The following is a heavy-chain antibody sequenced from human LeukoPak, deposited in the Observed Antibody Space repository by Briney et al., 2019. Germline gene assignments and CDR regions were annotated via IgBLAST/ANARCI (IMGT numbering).Heavy chain of an antibody. CDR1: GGSISSSGFY. J-gene: IGHJ5*02. Sequence: PSETLSLTCTVSGGSISSSGFYWGWIRQPPGKGLEWIGNIHYTGITSYNPSLKSRVTISVDTSKNQFSLRLSSVTAADTAVYYCARRGDAGDGRSDPWGQGTLVTVFS. CDR2: IHYTGIT. CDR3: ARRGDAGDGRSDP. D-gene: IGHD4-17*01. V-gene: IGHV4-39*01.